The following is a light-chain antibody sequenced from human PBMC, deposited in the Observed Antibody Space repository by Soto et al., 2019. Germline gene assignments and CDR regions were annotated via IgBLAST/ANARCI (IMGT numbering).Light chain of an antibody. CDR3: QQYKNWPPIT. V-gene: IGKV1-5*01. CDR2: DAS. J-gene: IGKJ5*01. Sequence: DIQVTQSPPTLSASVGDGVTVTCRASQTISTWMAWYQQKPGKAPELLIYDASSLESGVPSRFSGSGSGTEFTLTISGLQSEDSAVYFCQQYKNWPPITFGQGTRLEIK. CDR1: QTISTW.